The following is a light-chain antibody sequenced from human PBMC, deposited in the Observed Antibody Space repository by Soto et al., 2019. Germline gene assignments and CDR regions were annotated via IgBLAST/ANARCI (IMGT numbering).Light chain of an antibody. Sequence: DIQMTQSPATLSTSAGNTVTITRSTSQSISSWLAWYQQKPGKAPKLLIYDASSLESGVPSRFSGSGSGTEFTLIISSLQPDDVATYYCQKYNSGGPLTFGGGTKVDIK. CDR1: QSISSW. J-gene: IGKJ4*01. V-gene: IGKV1-5*01. CDR3: QKYNSGGPLT. CDR2: DAS.